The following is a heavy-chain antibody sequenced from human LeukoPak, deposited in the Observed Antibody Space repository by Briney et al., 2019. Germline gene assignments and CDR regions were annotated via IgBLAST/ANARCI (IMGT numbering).Heavy chain of an antibody. CDR1: GFTFSSYA. Sequence: EGSLRLSCAASGFTFSSYAMHWVRQAPGKGLEWVAVISYDGSNKYYADSVKGRFTISRDSSKYTLYLQMNSLRAEDTAVYYCARDVAAAGRPGFDYCGQGTLVTVSS. V-gene: IGHV3-30*04. D-gene: IGHD6-13*01. CDR3: ARDVAAAGRPGFDY. J-gene: IGHJ4*02. CDR2: ISYDGSNK.